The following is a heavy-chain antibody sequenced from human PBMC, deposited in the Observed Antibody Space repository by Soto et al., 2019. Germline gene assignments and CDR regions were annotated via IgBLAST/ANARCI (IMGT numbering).Heavy chain of an antibody. CDR2: IYRGDSDT. D-gene: IGHD2-2*01. CDR3: ARGYCTTTIWDPWFDT. Sequence: EPRKGWSRGVWYKFTSYCGGCISEMPGKGLEWMGIIYRGDSDTRYSPSLKGQVTFSADKSITTSYLQWSSLKASDTAMYYCARGYCTTTIWDPWFDTWGQGTLVTVSS. V-gene: IGHV5-51*01. CDR1: WYKFTSYC. J-gene: IGHJ5*02.